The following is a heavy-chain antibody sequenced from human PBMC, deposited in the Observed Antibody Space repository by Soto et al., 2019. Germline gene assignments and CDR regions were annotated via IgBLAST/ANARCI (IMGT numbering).Heavy chain of an antibody. J-gene: IGHJ2*01. CDR3: ARKSHDILTGPPWVWYFDL. V-gene: IGHV4-34*01. D-gene: IGHD3-9*01. CDR1: GGSFSGYY. Sequence: QVQLQQWGAGPLRPLETLSLTCGVSGGSFSGYYWAWIRQSPGKGLEWIGEINDRGSINYNPSLKSRVSISVDTSKNHYSLNLRSVTAADTTVYYCARKSHDILTGPPWVWYFDLWGRGTLVTVSS. CDR2: INDRGSI.